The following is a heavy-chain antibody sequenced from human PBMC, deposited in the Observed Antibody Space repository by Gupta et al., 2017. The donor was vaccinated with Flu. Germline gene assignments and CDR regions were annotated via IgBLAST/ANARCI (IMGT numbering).Heavy chain of an antibody. J-gene: IGHJ6*02. CDR3: ARDLMVRGVDV. V-gene: IGHV3-11*01. D-gene: IGHD3-10*01. CDR2: ISTTGSIT. Sequence: QVQLVESGGGLVKPGRSLRLSCAASGLTFSDYYMTWIRQAPGKGLEWVSYISTTGSITYYADSVKGRFTISRDNAKKSLYLQMNNLRAEDTAVYYCARDLMVRGVDVWGQGTTVTVSS. CDR1: GLTFSDYY.